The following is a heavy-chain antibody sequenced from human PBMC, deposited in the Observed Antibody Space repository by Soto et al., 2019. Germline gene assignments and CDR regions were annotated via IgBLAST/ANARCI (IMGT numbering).Heavy chain of an antibody. CDR1: GFSMRGYY. CDR2: IYYSGST. J-gene: IGHJ5*02. V-gene: IGHV4-59*08. Sequence: PSETLSLTCTVSGFSMRGYYWSWIRQSPGKGLEWIGYIYYSGSTNYNPSLRSRVTMSVDMSQNQFSLKLNSVTAADTAVYYCTKTSGLAITNWFAPWGQGTLVTVSS. CDR3: TKTSGLAITNWFAP.